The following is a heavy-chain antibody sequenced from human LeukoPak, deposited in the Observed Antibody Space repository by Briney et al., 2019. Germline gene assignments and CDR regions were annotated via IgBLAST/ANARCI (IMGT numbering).Heavy chain of an antibody. CDR1: GDSISSYY. CDR3: AGLSGSFSSWVDY. D-gene: IGHD6-13*01. J-gene: IGHJ4*02. V-gene: IGHV4-59*08. Sequence: SETLSLTCTVSGDSISSYYWSWIRQPPGKGLEWIGYIHSSGSSNYSPSLKSRITISVDTSKNQFSLNLSSVTAADTAVYYCAGLSGSFSSWVDYWGQGTLVTVSS. CDR2: IHSSGSS.